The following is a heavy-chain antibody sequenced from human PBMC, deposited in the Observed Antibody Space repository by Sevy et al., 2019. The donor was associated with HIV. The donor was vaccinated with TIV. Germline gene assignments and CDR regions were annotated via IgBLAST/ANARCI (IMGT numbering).Heavy chain of an antibody. V-gene: IGHV3-23*01. Sequence: GGSLRLSCAASGFTFNKYSMSWVRQPQGKGLEWVSTLSFGCGEINYADSVKGRFTISRDNSKSSVYLQMNNLRPEDTAVYYCAREGCTKPHDYWGQGTLVTVSS. J-gene: IGHJ4*02. D-gene: IGHD2-8*01. CDR1: GFTFNKYS. CDR2: LSFGCGEI. CDR3: AREGCTKPHDY.